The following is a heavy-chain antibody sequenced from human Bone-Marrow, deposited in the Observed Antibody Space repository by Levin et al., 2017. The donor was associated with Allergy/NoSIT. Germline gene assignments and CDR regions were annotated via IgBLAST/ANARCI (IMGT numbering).Heavy chain of an antibody. CDR3: AKDGHFGRQNYFYNMDV. Sequence: QSGGSLRLSCAASGITFRSYGMHWVRQAPGKGLEWVAVTSYDGGNKYYADSVKGRFTISRDNSKNTLYLQMNSLRAEDTAVYYCAKDGHFGRQNYFYNMDVWGQGTTVTVSS. J-gene: IGHJ6*02. D-gene: IGHD3-3*02. V-gene: IGHV3-30*18. CDR2: TSYDGGNK. CDR1: GITFRSYG.